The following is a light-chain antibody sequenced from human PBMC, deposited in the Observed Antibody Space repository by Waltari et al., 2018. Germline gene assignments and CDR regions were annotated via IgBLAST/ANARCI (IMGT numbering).Light chain of an antibody. CDR2: DVS. Sequence: QSALTPPASVSGSPRQSITISCTGSMNDIGFFHYVSWYQHHPGQAPKLLIYDVSNRPSGVSSRFSGSKSGSTASLAISGLQTEDEADYYCCSYTGTDTYVFGTGTKVTVL. CDR3: CSYTGTDTYV. CDR1: MNDIGFFHY. J-gene: IGLJ1*01. V-gene: IGLV2-14*01.